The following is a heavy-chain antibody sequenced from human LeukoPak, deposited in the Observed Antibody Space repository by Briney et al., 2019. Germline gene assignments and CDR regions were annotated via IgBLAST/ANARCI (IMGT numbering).Heavy chain of an antibody. CDR1: GFSFSSYG. D-gene: IGHD6-19*01. J-gene: IGHJ6*03. V-gene: IGHV3-21*01. CDR2: ISGSGSST. CDR3: ARSSGWYHRGPDYYYYYMDV. Sequence: GGTLRLSCVVSGFSFSSYGMNWVRQAPGKGLEWLSIISGSGSSTFYADSVKGRFTISRDNAKNSLYLQMNSLRAEDTAVYYCARSSGWYHRGPDYYYYYMDVWGKGTTVTVS.